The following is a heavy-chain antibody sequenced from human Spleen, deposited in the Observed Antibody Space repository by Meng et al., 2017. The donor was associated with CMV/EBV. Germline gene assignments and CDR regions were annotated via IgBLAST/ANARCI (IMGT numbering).Heavy chain of an antibody. CDR1: GFTFSTYV. CDR2: ISASGGST. CDR3: AKMDDFWSGYYGHYYYGMDV. Sequence: GESLKISCAASGFTFSTYVMSWVRQAPGKGLEWVSGISASGGSTHYAESVKGRFTISRDNSKNTLYLQMNSLRVEDTAVYYCAKMDDFWSGYYGHYYYGMDVWGQGTTVTVSS. J-gene: IGHJ6*02. D-gene: IGHD3-3*01. V-gene: IGHV3-23*01.